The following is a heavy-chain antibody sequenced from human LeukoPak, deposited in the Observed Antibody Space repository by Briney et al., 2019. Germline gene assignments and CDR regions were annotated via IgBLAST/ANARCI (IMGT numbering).Heavy chain of an antibody. CDR3: ARVQDSGSYFDY. V-gene: IGHV4-31*03. CDR2: IYYSGST. D-gene: IGHD1-26*01. J-gene: IGHJ4*02. CDR1: GGSISSSSHY. Sequence: SETLSLTCTVSGGSISSSSHYWGWIRQHPGKGLEWIGYIYYSGSTYYNPSLKSRVTISVDTSKNQFSLKLSSVTAADTAVYYCARVQDSGSYFDYWGQGTLVTVSS.